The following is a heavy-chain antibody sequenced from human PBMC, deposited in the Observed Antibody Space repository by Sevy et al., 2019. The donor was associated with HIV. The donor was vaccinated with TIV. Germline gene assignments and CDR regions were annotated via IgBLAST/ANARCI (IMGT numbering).Heavy chain of an antibody. CDR1: GFTFSSYS. D-gene: IGHD3-10*01. CDR3: ARGGEYNWNDV. CDR2: ISSSSSTI. J-gene: IGHJ5*02. Sequence: GGSLRLSCAASGFTFSSYSMNWVRQAPGKGLERVSYISSSSSTIYYADSVKGRFTISRDNAKNSLYLQMNSLRAEDTAVYYCARGGEYNWNDVWCQGTLVTVSS. V-gene: IGHV3-48*01.